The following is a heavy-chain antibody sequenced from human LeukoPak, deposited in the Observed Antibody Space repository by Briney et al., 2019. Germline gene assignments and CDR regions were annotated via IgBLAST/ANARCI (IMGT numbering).Heavy chain of an antibody. Sequence: GESLRLSCEASGVTFGDYGMSWVRQGRGKGLEWVSGITRNGDTTSYGDSVNGRFTISRDNAKNCLYLQMNSLRAEDTAFYYCARGYNHGPIDMWGQGTLVTVSS. CDR2: ITRNGDTT. CDR3: ARGYNHGPIDM. CDR1: GVTFGDYG. V-gene: IGHV3-20*04. J-gene: IGHJ3*02. D-gene: IGHD2-2*02.